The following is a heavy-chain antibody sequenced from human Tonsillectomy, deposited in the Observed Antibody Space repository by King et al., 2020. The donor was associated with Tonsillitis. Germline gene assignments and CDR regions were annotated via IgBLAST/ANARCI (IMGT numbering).Heavy chain of an antibody. J-gene: IGHJ6*02. Sequence: VQLVQSGGGVVQPGRSLRLSCAASGFTFSSYGMHWVRQAPGKGLEWVAVISYDGSYKSYADSVKGRFTISRDNSKNTLYLQMNSLRAEDTAVYYCARLRVPGYYGMDVWGQGTTVTVSS. V-gene: IGHV3-33*05. D-gene: IGHD2-2*01. CDR1: GFTFSSYG. CDR2: ISYDGSYK. CDR3: ARLRVPGYYGMDV.